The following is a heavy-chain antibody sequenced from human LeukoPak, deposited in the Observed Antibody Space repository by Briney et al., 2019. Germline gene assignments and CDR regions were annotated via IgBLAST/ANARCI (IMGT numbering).Heavy chain of an antibody. V-gene: IGHV3-30*02. CDR1: GFTFSSYG. Sequence: GGSLRLSCAASGFTFSSYGMHWVRQAPGKGLEWVAFIRYNGSNKYYADSVKGRFTISRDNSKNTLYLQMNSLRAEDTAVYYCAHIDIVATSDVRGYWGQGTLVTVSS. CDR3: AHIDIVATSDVRGY. J-gene: IGHJ4*02. CDR2: IRYNGSNK. D-gene: IGHD5-12*01.